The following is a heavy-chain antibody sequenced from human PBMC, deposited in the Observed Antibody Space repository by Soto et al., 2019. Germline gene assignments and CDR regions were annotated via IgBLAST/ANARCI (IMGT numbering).Heavy chain of an antibody. J-gene: IGHJ4*02. Sequence: SETLSLTCTVSGGSISSYYWSWIRQPPGKGLEWIGFIYYSGSTNYNPSLKSRVTISVDTSKNQFSLKLSSVTTADTAVYYCARDGADYYDSSGYRLYYFASWGQGALVTVSS. CDR3: ARDGADYYDSSGYRLYYFAS. CDR1: GGSISSYY. D-gene: IGHD3-22*01. CDR2: IYYSGST. V-gene: IGHV4-59*01.